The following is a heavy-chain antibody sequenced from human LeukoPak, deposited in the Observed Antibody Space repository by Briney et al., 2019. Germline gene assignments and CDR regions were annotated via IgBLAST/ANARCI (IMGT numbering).Heavy chain of an antibody. CDR1: GFTVSSNY. D-gene: IGHD3-22*01. V-gene: IGHV3-53*05. CDR3: AKDYYDSSDTYYFDY. Sequence: GGSLRLSCAASGFTVSSNYMSWVRQAPGKGLEWVSVIYSGGSTYYADSVKGRFTISRGNAKNSLYLQMNSLRAEDTALYYCAKDYYDSSDTYYFDYWGQGTLVTVSS. J-gene: IGHJ4*02. CDR2: IYSGGST.